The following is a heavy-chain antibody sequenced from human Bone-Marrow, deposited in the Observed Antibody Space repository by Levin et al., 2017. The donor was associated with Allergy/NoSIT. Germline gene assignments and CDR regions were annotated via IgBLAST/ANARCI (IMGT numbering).Heavy chain of an antibody. D-gene: IGHD6-13*01. V-gene: IGHV4-39*01. J-gene: IGHJ5*02. Sequence: SETLSLTCTVSGDSIISNDYYWGWIRQPPGKGLEWIGTIFYSGTTYYNPSLKSRVTISVDTSTNQFSLQLNSVTAADTAVYYCARTGVDGSSWYRMFWFDPWGPGTLVTVSS. CDR1: GDSIISNDYY. CDR2: IFYSGTT. CDR3: ARTGVDGSSWYRMFWFDP.